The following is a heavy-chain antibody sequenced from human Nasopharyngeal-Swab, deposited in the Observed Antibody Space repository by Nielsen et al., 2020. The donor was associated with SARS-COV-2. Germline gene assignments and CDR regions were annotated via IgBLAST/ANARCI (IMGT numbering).Heavy chain of an antibody. D-gene: IGHD2-15*01. CDR2: IWYDGSNK. J-gene: IGHJ4*02. CDR1: GFTFSSYG. CDR3: ARAPLGYCSGGSCLPDY. V-gene: IGHV3-33*01. Sequence: GESLKISCAASGFTFSSYGMHWVRQAPGKGLEWVVVIWYDGSNKYYADSVKGRFTISRDNSKNTLYLQMNSLRAEDTAVYYCARAPLGYCSGGSCLPDYWGQGTLVTVSS.